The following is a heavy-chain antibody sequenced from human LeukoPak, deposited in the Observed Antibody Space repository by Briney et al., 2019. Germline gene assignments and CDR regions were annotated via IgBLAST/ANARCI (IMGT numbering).Heavy chain of an antibody. CDR2: IIPIFGTA. J-gene: IGHJ6*03. Sequence: SVKVSCKASGGTFSSYAISWVRQAPGQGLEWMGGIIPIFGTANYAQKFQGRVTITADESTSTAYTELSSLRSEDTAVYYCARGPYYYYYYMDVWGKGTTVTVSS. CDR3: ARGPYYYYYYMDV. V-gene: IGHV1-69*13. CDR1: GGTFSSYA.